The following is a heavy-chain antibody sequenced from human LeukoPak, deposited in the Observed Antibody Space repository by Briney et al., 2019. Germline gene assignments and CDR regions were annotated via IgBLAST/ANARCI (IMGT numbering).Heavy chain of an antibody. V-gene: IGHV4-39*01. CDR2: IYYRGST. J-gene: IGHJ5*02. Sequence: PSETLSLTCTVSGGSISSSTYYWGWIRQPPGKGLEWIGTIYYRGSTYYNPSLKSRVTISVDTSKNQFSLKLTSVTAADTAVYYCARLGRTYYDFWSGPWGQGTLVTVS. D-gene: IGHD3-3*01. CDR1: GGSISSSTYY. CDR3: ARLGRTYYDFWSGP.